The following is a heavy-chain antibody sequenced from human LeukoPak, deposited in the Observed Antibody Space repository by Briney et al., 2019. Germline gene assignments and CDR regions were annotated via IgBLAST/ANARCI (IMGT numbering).Heavy chain of an antibody. CDR1: GFTVSSNY. Sequence: GGSLRLSCAASGFTVSSNYMSWVRQAPGKGLEWVSVIYSGGNTYCADSVKGRFTISRDNSKNTLYLQMNSLRAEDTAVYYCARGVNYYDSSAGYWGQGTLVTVSS. J-gene: IGHJ4*02. CDR3: ARGVNYYDSSAGY. D-gene: IGHD3-22*01. CDR2: IYSGGNT. V-gene: IGHV3-53*01.